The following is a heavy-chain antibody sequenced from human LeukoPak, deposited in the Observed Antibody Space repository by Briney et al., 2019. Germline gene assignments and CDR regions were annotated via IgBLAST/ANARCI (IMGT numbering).Heavy chain of an antibody. CDR2: IYYSGST. CDR3: ARARHNWFDP. J-gene: IGHJ5*02. CDR1: GGSISGYY. V-gene: IGHV4-59*01. Sequence: SETLSLTCSVSGGSISGYYWNWIRQPPGKGLEWIGYIYYSGSTNYNPSLKSRVTISVDTSKNQFSLKLSSVTAADTAVYYCARARHNWFDPWGQGTLVTVSS.